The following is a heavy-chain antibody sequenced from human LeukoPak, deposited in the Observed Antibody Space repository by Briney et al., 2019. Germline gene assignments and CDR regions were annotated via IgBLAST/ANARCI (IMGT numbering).Heavy chain of an antibody. V-gene: IGHV3-23*01. CDR1: GFTFSRYA. D-gene: IGHD6-19*01. J-gene: IGHJ4*02. CDR3: AKRGPGPVAGSYDY. Sequence: GGSLRLSCAASGFTFSRYAINWVRQAPGKGLEWVSAIGANGDTFYADSVRGRFTISRDNSNNAVHLQMNSLRVDDSAIYYCAKRGPGPVAGSYDYWGQGTLVTVSS. CDR2: IGANGDT.